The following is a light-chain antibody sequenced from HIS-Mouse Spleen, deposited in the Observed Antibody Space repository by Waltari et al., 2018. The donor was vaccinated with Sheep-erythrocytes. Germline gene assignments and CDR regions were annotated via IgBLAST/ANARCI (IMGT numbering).Light chain of an antibody. V-gene: IGLV2-11*01. CDR1: SSDVGGYNA. CDR2: DVS. J-gene: IGLJ1*01. Sequence: QSALTQPRSVSGSPGQSVTISCTGTSSDVGGYNAVSWYQKHPGKAPKLMIYDVSKRPSGVPDRFSGSKSGNTASLTISGLQAEDEADYYCCSYAGSYNHVFATGTKVTVL. CDR3: CSYAGSYNHV.